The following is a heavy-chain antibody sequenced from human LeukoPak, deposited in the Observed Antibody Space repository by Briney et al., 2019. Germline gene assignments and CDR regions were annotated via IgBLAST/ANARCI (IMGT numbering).Heavy chain of an antibody. CDR2: FYYSGST. V-gene: IGHV4-59*06. Sequence: SETLSLTCTVSGGSISSYYWSWIRQHPGKGLEWIGFFYYSGSTYYNPSLKSRLTISIDTSENQFSLKVSSVTAADTAVYYCARGSPGDAFDIWGQGTLITVSS. J-gene: IGHJ3*02. CDR3: ARGSPGDAFDI. CDR1: GGSISSYY.